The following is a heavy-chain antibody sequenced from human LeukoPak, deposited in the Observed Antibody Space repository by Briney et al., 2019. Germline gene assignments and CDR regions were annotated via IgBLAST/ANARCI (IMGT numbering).Heavy chain of an antibody. CDR1: GFTVSNNY. Sequence: GGSLRLSCVVSGFTVSNNYMSWVRQAPRKGLEWVSLIYSGGSTYYADSVKGRFTISRDNSKNTLYLQMNSLRAEDTAVYYCAREPAYYYDSSGYLDYWGQGTLVTVSS. D-gene: IGHD3-22*01. CDR3: AREPAYYYDSSGYLDY. CDR2: IYSGGST. V-gene: IGHV3-66*01. J-gene: IGHJ4*02.